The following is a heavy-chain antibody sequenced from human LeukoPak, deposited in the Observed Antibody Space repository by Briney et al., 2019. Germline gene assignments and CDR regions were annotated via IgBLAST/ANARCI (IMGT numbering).Heavy chain of an antibody. D-gene: IGHD1-1*01. CDR2: IYHGETT. CDR3: ASNWSDFDY. Sequence: PSETLSLTCTVSGYSITTGHYWGWIRQPPGRGLEWIGSIYHGETTYYNPSLKSRLTISLDTSKNQFSLKLSSVTAADTAVYYCASNWSDFDYWGQGILVTVSS. J-gene: IGHJ4*02. CDR1: GYSITTGHY. V-gene: IGHV4-38-2*02.